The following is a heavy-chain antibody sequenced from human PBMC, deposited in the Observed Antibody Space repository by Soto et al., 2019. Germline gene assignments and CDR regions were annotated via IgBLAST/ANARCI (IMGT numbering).Heavy chain of an antibody. CDR2: IIPILGIA. V-gene: IGHV1-69*02. D-gene: IGHD5-12*01. CDR3: ASRRRDGYNSAY. CDR1: GGTFSSYT. Sequence: QVQLVQSGADVKKPGSSVKVSCKASGGTFSSYTISCVRQAPGQGLEWMGRIIPILGIANYAQKFQGSVTITADKATSTAYMELSSLRSEDPAVYYCASRRRDGYNSAYWGKGTMVTVSS. J-gene: IGHJ4*02.